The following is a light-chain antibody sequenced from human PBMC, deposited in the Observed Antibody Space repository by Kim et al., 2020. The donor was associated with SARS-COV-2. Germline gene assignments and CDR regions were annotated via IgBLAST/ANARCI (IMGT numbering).Light chain of an antibody. CDR2: AAS. CDR3: QQYYSYPPA. V-gene: IGKV1-8*01. Sequence: ASTGDRVTITCRASQGISSYLAWYQQKPGKAPELLIYAASTLQSGVPSRFSGSGSGTDFTLTISCLQSEDFATYYCQQYYSYPPAFGQGTRLEIK. CDR1: QGISSY. J-gene: IGKJ5*01.